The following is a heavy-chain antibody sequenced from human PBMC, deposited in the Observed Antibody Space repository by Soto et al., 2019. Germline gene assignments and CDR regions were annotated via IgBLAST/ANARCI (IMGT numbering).Heavy chain of an antibody. V-gene: IGHV1-18*01. CDR2: ISAHNGNT. J-gene: IGHJ4*02. CDR3: ARGRYGDY. D-gene: IGHD1-1*01. CDR1: GYTFTSYG. Sequence: QVHLVQSGAEVKKPGASLKVSCKASGYTFTSYGITWVRQAPGQGLEWMGWISAHNGNTDYAQKLQGRVIVTRDTSTSTAYMELRSLRSDDPAVYYCARGRYGDYWGQGALVSVSS.